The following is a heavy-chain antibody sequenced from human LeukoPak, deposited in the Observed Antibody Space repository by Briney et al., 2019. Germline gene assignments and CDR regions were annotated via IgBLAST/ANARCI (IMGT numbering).Heavy chain of an antibody. V-gene: IGHV3-21*01. CDR2: ISISSTYI. Sequence: GGSLRLSCAASEFTFSRYTMNWVRQAPGKGLEWVSSISISSTYIHYADSVKGRFTISRDNAKNSLFLQMNTLRAEDTAVYYCARAPYSGVVVPDAPGYYYMDVWGKGTTVTVSS. D-gene: IGHD2-2*01. CDR3: ARAPYSGVVVPDAPGYYYMDV. J-gene: IGHJ6*03. CDR1: EFTFSRYT.